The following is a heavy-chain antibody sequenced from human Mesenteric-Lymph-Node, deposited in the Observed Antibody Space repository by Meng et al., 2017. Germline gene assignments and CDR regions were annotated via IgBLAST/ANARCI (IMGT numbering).Heavy chain of an antibody. J-gene: IGHJ4*02. D-gene: IGHD3-10*01. CDR1: GGSISSNGYY. Sequence: QLRLQQSGPGPVRPSATLSLTCTVSGGSISSNGYYWDWVRQPPGKGLEWIGAIYHSGSTSYNPSLQSRVTMFVDTSKNQFSLMLTSVTATDTAVYYCARRRGGSGRDCWGQGTLVTVSS. CDR3: ARRRGGSGRDC. V-gene: IGHV4-39*01. CDR2: IYHSGST.